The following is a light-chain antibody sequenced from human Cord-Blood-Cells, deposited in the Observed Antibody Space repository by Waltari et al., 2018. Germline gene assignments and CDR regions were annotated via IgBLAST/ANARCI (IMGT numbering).Light chain of an antibody. CDR2: GAS. Sequence: EIVLTQSPGTLSLSPGERATLSCRASQSVSSSYLAWYQQKPGQAPRLLIYGASSRATGIPDRFSGSGSGTDFTLTISRLAPEDFAVYYCQQYGISPLTFGGGTKVEIK. CDR3: QQYGISPLT. CDR1: QSVSSSY. J-gene: IGKJ4*01. V-gene: IGKV3-20*01.